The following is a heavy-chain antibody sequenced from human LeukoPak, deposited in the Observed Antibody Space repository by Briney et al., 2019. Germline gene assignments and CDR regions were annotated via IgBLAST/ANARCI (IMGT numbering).Heavy chain of an antibody. J-gene: IGHJ4*02. CDR3: ARLYDAYYFDY. Sequence: YPSETLSLTCTVSGGSISSYYWSWIRQPPGKGLEWIGYIYYSGSTNYNPSLKSRVTISVDTSKNQFSLKLSSVTAADTAVCYCARLYDAYYFDYWGQGTLVTVSS. CDR1: GGSISSYY. D-gene: IGHD3-3*01. V-gene: IGHV4-59*08. CDR2: IYYSGST.